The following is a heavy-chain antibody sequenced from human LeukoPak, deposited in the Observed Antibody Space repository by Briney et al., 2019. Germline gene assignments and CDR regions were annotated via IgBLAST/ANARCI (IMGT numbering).Heavy chain of an antibody. J-gene: IGHJ4*02. CDR2: FDPEDGET. CDR1: GGTFSSYA. D-gene: IGHD6-19*01. CDR3: ATKIGYSSGWSANDY. V-gene: IGHV1-24*01. Sequence: GASVKVSCKASGGTFSSYAISWVRQAPGQGLEWMGGFDPEDGETIYAQKFQGRVTMTEDTSTDTAYMELSSLRSEDTAVYYCATKIGYSSGWSANDYWGQGTLVTVSS.